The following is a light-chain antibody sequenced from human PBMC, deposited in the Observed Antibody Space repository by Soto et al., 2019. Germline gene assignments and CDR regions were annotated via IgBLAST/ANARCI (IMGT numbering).Light chain of an antibody. CDR3: ISYTAGSTPYV. V-gene: IGLV2-14*03. J-gene: IGLJ1*01. CDR2: DVT. Sequence: QSVLTQPASVSGSPGQSITISCTGTSSDVGAYSYVSWFQQYPGKAPKLIVYDVTRPSGVSNRFSGSKSGNTASLTISGLQAEDEADYYCISYTAGSTPYVFGTGTKLTVL. CDR1: SSDVGAYSY.